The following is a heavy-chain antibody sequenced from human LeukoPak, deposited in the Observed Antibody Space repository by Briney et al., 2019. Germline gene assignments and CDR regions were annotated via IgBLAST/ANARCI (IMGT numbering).Heavy chain of an antibody. CDR1: GFTVSSNY. CDR2: IYSGGST. V-gene: IGHV3-66*01. Sequence: PGGSLRLSCAASGFTVSSNYMSWVRQAPGKGLEWVSVIYSGGSTYYADSVKGRFTISRDNSKNTLYLQMNSLRAEDTAVYYCAREYGDYYFDYWGQGTLVTVSS. D-gene: IGHD4-17*01. J-gene: IGHJ4*02. CDR3: AREYGDYYFDY.